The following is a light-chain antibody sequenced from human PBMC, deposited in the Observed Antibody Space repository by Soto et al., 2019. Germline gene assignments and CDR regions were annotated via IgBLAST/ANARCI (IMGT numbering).Light chain of an antibody. CDR1: QSVSSNY. Sequence: IVLTQSPDTLSLSPGERATLSCRASQSVSSNYLAWYQQKLGQAPRLLIYGASSRATGIPDRFSGSGSGTDFTLTISRLEPEDFAVYYCQQYGSSPQTFGQGTKVDIK. CDR3: QQYGSSPQT. V-gene: IGKV3-20*01. CDR2: GAS. J-gene: IGKJ1*01.